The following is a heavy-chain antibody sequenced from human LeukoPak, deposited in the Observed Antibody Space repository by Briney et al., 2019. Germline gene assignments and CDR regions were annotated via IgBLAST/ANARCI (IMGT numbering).Heavy chain of an antibody. CDR1: GFPLNNFP. Sequence: PGGSLRLSCAASGFPLNNFPVVWVRQAPGKGLEWVALTSYDGRDKYYADSVKGRFTISRDSSKNTLYLQMNSLRAEDTAVYYCAKAAYSNYHGSGFDYWGQGTLVTVSS. J-gene: IGHJ4*02. D-gene: IGHD4-11*01. V-gene: IGHV3-30*04. CDR3: AKAAYSNYHGSGFDY. CDR2: TSYDGRDK.